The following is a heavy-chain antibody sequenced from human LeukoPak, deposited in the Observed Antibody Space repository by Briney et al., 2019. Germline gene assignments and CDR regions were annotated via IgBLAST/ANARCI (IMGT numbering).Heavy chain of an antibody. V-gene: IGHV1-2*02. Sequence: ASVRVSCKASGFTFTTYFMHWVRQAPGQGREWMGWINPYSCATNSAQKFQGRVAMPTDTSISTAYMELRMLKSDDTAVYYCGRATYTSIWFHDAFDIWGQGTMVTVSS. CDR1: GFTFTTYF. J-gene: IGHJ3*02. CDR3: GRATYTSIWFHDAFDI. D-gene: IGHD6-13*01. CDR2: INPYSCAT.